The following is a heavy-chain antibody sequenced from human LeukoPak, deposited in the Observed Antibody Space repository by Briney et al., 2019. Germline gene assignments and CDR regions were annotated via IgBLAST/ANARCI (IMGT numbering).Heavy chain of an antibody. CDR3: TKGGDYSNYASWFDP. CDR2: ISSSGTST. J-gene: IGHJ5*02. D-gene: IGHD4-11*01. V-gene: IGHV3-23*01. CDR1: GFTFSSYA. Sequence: GGSLRLSCAASGFTFSSYAMTWVRQAPGKGLEWVSVISSSGTSTYYANSVKGRFTISRDNSKNTLFLQMNSLRADDTAVYYCTKGGDYSNYASWFDPWGQGTLVTVSS.